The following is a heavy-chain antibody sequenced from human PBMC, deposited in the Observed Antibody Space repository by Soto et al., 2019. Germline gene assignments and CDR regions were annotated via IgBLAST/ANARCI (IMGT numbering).Heavy chain of an antibody. CDR2: IYHSGST. Sequence: SETLSLTCAVSGGSISSGGYSWSWIRQPPGKGLEWIGYIYHSGSTYYNPSLKSRVTISVDRSKNQFSLKLSSVTAADTAVHYCAREDLAYCGGDCPTGAFDIWGQGTMVTVSS. CDR3: AREDLAYCGGDCPTGAFDI. V-gene: IGHV4-30-2*01. J-gene: IGHJ3*02. CDR1: GGSISSGGYS. D-gene: IGHD2-21*02.